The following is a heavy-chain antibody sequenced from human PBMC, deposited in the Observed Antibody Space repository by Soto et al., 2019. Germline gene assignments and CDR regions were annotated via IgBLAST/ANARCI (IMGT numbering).Heavy chain of an antibody. V-gene: IGHV4-59*01. CDR3: ARDTYYYGSGSPGWFDP. J-gene: IGHJ5*02. D-gene: IGHD3-10*01. CDR2: IYYSGST. CDR1: GVSISSYY. Sequence: SETLSLTCTVSGVSISSYYWSWIRQPPGKGLEWIGYIYYSGSTNYNPSLKSRVTISVDTSKNQFSLKLSSVTAADTAVYYCARDTYYYGSGSPGWFDPWGQGTLVTVSS.